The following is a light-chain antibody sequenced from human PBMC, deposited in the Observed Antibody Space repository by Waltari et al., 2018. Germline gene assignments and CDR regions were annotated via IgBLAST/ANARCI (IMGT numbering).Light chain of an antibody. CDR2: KAT. J-gene: IGKJ1*01. Sequence: DIQMTQSPSTLSASVGDRVTITCRASQSISSWLAWYQQKPGKAPKTLIYKATSLESGVPSMFSCSGSGTEFTLTISSLQPDDFATYYCQQYNSYPWTFGQGTKVEIK. CDR3: QQYNSYPWT. V-gene: IGKV1-5*03. CDR1: QSISSW.